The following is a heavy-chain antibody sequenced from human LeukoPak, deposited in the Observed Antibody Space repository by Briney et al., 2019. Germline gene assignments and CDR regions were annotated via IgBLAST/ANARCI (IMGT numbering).Heavy chain of an antibody. Sequence: GGSLRLSCAASGCTFSSYSMNWFRHAPGKGLEWVSYISSSSTIFYADSVKGRFTISRDNAKNSLYLQMNSLRDEDTAMYYCARDWGYNFDYWGQGTLVAVSS. V-gene: IGHV3-48*02. D-gene: IGHD5-12*01. CDR1: GCTFSSYS. CDR3: ARDWGYNFDY. CDR2: ISSSSTI. J-gene: IGHJ4*02.